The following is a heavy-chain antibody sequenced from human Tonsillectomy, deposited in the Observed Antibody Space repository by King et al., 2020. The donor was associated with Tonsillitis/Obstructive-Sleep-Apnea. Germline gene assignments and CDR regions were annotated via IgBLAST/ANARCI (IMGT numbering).Heavy chain of an antibody. CDR1: GYTFTSCG. CDR3: ARDSMSHYYDSSAYYTFNY. Sequence: GQLVQSGAEVKKPGASMKVSCKASGYTFTSCGISWVRQAPGQGLEWMAWISAHNGHTNYAQKLQGRVTMTTDASTSTAYMELRSLRSDDTAVYYCARDSMSHYYDSSAYYTFNYWGQGTLVTVSS. D-gene: IGHD3-22*01. J-gene: IGHJ4*02. V-gene: IGHV1-18*01. CDR2: ISAHNGHT.